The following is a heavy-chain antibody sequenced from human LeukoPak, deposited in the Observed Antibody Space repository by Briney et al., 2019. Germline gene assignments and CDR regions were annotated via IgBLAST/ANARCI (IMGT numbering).Heavy chain of an antibody. CDR1: GGSIRTTSYY. V-gene: IGHV4-39*01. CDR3: ARLYSIGAKYNWFDP. J-gene: IGHJ5*02. Sequence: SETLSLTCTVSGGSIRTTSYYWGWIRQPPGKGLEWIGNIYYTGNTYYNPSLKRRVTISVDTSKNQFSLELSSVTAADTSVYYCARLYSIGAKYNWFDPWGQGTLVTVSS. D-gene: IGHD1-14*01. CDR2: IYYTGNT.